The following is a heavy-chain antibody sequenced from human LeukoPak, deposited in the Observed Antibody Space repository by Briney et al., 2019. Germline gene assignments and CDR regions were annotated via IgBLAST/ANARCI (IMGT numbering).Heavy chain of an antibody. J-gene: IGHJ4*02. D-gene: IGHD6-13*01. CDR3: AKRSSTGTYYFDY. CDR2: ISISGGST. V-gene: IGHV3-23*01. CDR1: GFTFSSYG. Sequence: GGSLRLSCAASGFTFSSYGMSWVRQAPGKGLEWVSVISISGGSTYYADSVKGRITISRDNSKNTLYLQMNSLRAEDTAVYYCAKRSSTGTYYFDYWGQGTLVTVSS.